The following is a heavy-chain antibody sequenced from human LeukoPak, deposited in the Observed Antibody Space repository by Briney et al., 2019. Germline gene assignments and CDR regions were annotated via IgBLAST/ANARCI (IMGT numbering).Heavy chain of an antibody. V-gene: IGHV4-39*01. CDR2: IYYSGST. CDR3: ARPRLGPAAIRGGDYYYYMDV. CDR1: GGSISSSSYY. J-gene: IGHJ6*03. D-gene: IGHD2-2*02. Sequence: PSETLSLTCTVSGGSISSSSYYRGWIRQPPGKGLEWIGSIYYSGSTYYNPSLKSRVTISVDTSKNQFSLKLSSVTAADTAVYYCARPRLGPAAIRGGDYYYYMDVWGKGTTVTVSS.